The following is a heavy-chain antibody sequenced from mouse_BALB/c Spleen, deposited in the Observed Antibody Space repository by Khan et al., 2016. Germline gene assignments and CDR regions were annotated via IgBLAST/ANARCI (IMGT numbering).Heavy chain of an antibody. CDR1: GFSLTSYG. CDR2: IWAGGST. V-gene: IGHV2-9*02. CDR3: DRLRAMDY. Sequence: QVQLKESGPGLVAPSQSLSITCTVSGFSLTSYGVHWVRQPPGKGLEWLGVIWAGGSTNYNSALMSRLSISKDNSKSQVFLKMNSLQTDDTAMYYCDRLRAMDYWGEGTSVTVSS. J-gene: IGHJ4*01.